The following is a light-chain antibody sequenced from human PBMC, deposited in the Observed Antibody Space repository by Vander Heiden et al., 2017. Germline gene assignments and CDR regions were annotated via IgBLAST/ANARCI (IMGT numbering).Light chain of an antibody. J-gene: IGLJ2*01. CDR1: NIGSKS. CDR3: QVWDSSSDHVV. V-gene: IGLV3-21*02. CDR2: DDS. Sequence: SSVLTQPPSVSVAPGQTASITWGGNNIGSKSVHWYQQKPGQAPVLVVYDDSDRPSGIPERFSGSNSGNTATLTISRVEAGDEADYYCQVWDSSSDHVVFGGGTKLTVL.